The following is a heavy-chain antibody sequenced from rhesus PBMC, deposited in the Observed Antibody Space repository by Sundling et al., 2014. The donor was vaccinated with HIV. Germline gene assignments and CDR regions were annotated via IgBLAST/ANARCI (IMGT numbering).Heavy chain of an antibody. CDR1: GDSISSSNW. CDR3: ARHRGYCTSGSCYVLDCDV. D-gene: IGHD2-2*01. J-gene: IGHJ1*01. V-gene: IGHV4-93*02. CDR2: IFGSGVNT. Sequence: QVQLQESGPVVVKPSETLSLTCAVSGDSISSSNWWSWIRQSPGTGLEWIGGIFGSGVNTKYNPSLPSRVTISIDTSKKQFSLKLTSVTAADTAVYYCARHRGYCTSGSCYVLDCDVWGQGALVTVSS.